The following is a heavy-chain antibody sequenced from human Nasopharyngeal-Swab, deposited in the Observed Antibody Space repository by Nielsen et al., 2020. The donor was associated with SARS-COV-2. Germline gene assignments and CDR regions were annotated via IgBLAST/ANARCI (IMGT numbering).Heavy chain of an antibody. J-gene: IGHJ4*02. D-gene: IGHD4-17*01. CDR2: ISYDGRNE. V-gene: IGHV3-30*04. CDR1: GFTFSSYA. Sequence: GESLKISCAASGFTFSSYAMHWVRQAPGKGLGWVAVISYDGRNEYHADSVKGRCTISRDNSKKTLYLHMNSLSAEDTAVYYCARGDYGDYAGMGVDYWGQGALVTVSS. CDR3: ARGDYGDYAGMGVDY.